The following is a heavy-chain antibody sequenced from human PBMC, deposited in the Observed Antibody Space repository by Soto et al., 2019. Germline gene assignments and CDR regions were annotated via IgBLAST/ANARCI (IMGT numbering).Heavy chain of an antibody. CDR1: GGSISSSSYY. D-gene: IGHD5-18*01. V-gene: IGHV4-39*01. CDR2: IYYSGST. CDR3: AGAKGFTAMVEGVDP. Sequence: LSLTCTVSGGSISSSSYYWGWIRQPPGKGLEWIGSIYYSGSTYYNPSLKSRVTISVDTSKNQFSLKLSSVTAADTAVYYCAGAKGFTAMVEGVDPWGQGTLVTVSS. J-gene: IGHJ5*02.